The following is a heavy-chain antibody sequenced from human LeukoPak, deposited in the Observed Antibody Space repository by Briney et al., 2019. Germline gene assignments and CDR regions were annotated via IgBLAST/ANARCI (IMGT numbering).Heavy chain of an antibody. J-gene: IGHJ6*02. CDR1: GGSISSGGYS. D-gene: IGHD2-21*02. CDR2: IYHSGST. CDR3: ARDPVVVTAIHHGRRNKGMDV. Sequence: PSETLSLTCAVSGGSISSGGYSWSWIRQPPGKGLEWIGYIYHSGSTNYNPSLKSRVTISVDTSKNQFSLKLSSVTAADTAVYYCARDPVVVTAIHHGRRNKGMDVWGQGTTVTVSS. V-gene: IGHV4-30-2*01.